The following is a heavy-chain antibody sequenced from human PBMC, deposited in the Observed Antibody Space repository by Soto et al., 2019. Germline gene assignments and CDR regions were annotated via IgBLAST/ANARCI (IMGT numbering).Heavy chain of an antibody. CDR3: ARSSVAGAGYLQH. D-gene: IGHD6-19*01. CDR2: IYYSGST. Sequence: QVQLQESGPGLVKPSQTLSLTCTVSGGSVSGGVYYWNWIRQHPEKGLEWIGYIYYSGSTYYNPSLGRRGTISADTAKNPVSLKPSSVTVADTAVDYCARSSVAGAGYLQHWGQGTQVIVSS. V-gene: IGHV4-31*03. J-gene: IGHJ1*01. CDR1: GGSVSGGVYY.